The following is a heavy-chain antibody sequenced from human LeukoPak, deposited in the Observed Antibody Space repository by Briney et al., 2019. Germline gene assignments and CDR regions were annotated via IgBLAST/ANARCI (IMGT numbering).Heavy chain of an antibody. D-gene: IGHD3-9*01. CDR1: GFTFSSYE. Sequence: GGSLRLSCAASGFTFSSYEMNWVRQAPGKGLEWVSYISSSGSTIYYADSVKGRFTISRDNAKNSLYLQMNSLRAEDTAVYYCARYDILTGYPYYFDYWGQGTLVTASS. V-gene: IGHV3-48*03. J-gene: IGHJ4*02. CDR3: ARYDILTGYPYYFDY. CDR2: ISSSGSTI.